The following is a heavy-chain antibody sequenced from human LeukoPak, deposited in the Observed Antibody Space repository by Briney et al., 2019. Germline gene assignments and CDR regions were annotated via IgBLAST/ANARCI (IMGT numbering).Heavy chain of an antibody. D-gene: IGHD3-16*02. CDR1: GFTFSSYW. CDR3: AREVGYYDYVWGSYRYNYFDY. V-gene: IGHV3-7*01. Sequence: AGGSLRLSCAASGFTFSSYWRSWVCQAPGKGLEWVANIKQDGSEKYYVDSVKGRFTISRDNAKNSLYLQMNSLRAEDTAVYYCAREVGYYDYVWGSYRYNYFDYWGQGTLVTVSS. J-gene: IGHJ4*02. CDR2: IKQDGSEK.